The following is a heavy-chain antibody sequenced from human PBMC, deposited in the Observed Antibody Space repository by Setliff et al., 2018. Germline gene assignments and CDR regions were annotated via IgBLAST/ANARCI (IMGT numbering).Heavy chain of an antibody. CDR2: ISGSGTYT. J-gene: IGHJ6*04. D-gene: IGHD3-3*01. CDR1: GFTFSNFG. V-gene: IGHV3-21*01. CDR3: ARANDFWSGYHMDV. Sequence: GGSLRLSCAASGFTFSNFGMNWVRQAPGKGLEWVSSISGSGTYTYTADSVKGRFTISRDNAKNSLYLQMNSLRAEDTAVYYCARANDFWSGYHMDVWGKGTTVTVSS.